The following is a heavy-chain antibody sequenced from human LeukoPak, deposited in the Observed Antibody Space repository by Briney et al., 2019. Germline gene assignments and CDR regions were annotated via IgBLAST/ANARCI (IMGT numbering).Heavy chain of an antibody. J-gene: IGHJ6*04. CDR3: ARAESRQLWTYYFYYGMVV. V-gene: IGHV1-8*03. CDR1: GYTFTSSN. Sequence: ASLKVSCKASGYTFTSSNTNWVRQAPGQGLEWMGWMNLNSGNTGYAQNFQGRVTISRNTCISTAYMELSSLRSEDTAVYYCARAESRQLWTYYFYYGMVVWGKGTTVAVAS. CDR2: MNLNSGNT. D-gene: IGHD5-18*01.